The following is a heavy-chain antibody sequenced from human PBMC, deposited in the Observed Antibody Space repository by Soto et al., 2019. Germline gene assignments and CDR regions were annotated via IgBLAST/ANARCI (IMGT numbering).Heavy chain of an antibody. Sequence: QVQLVESGGGVVQPGRSLRLSCAASGFTFSSYAMHWVRQAPGKGLEWVAVISYDGSNKYYADSVKGRFTISRDNSKNTLYLQMNRLSAEDTAVYYCARDNLPTWIQLWVDYWGQGPLVTVSS. CDR3: ARDNLPTWIQLWVDY. CDR1: GFTFSSYA. V-gene: IGHV3-30-3*01. J-gene: IGHJ4*02. CDR2: ISYDGSNK. D-gene: IGHD5-18*01.